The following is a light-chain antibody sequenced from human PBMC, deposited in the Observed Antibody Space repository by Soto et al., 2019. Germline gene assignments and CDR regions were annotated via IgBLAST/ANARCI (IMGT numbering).Light chain of an antibody. CDR3: NLYTSSSTVV. Sequence: QSALTQPPSVSGSPGQSVTISCTGTSSDVGSYNRVSWYQQPPGTAPKLMIYEVSNRPSGVPDRFSGSKSGNTASLTISGLQAEDEADYYCNLYTSSSTVVFGGGTKVTVL. CDR1: SSDVGSYNR. CDR2: EVS. J-gene: IGLJ2*01. V-gene: IGLV2-18*01.